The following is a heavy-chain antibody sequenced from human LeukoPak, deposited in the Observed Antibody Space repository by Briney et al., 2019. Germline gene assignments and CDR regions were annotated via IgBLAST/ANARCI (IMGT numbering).Heavy chain of an antibody. J-gene: IGHJ5*02. CDR2: IYYSGST. CDR3: ARVEPNDILTGYKVRWFDP. Sequence: SETLSLTCTVSGGSMSSYYWSWIRQPPGKGLEWIGYIYYSGSTNYNPSFKSRVTISVDTSKNQFSLELSSVTAADTAVYYCARVEPNDILTGYKVRWFDPWGQGTLVTVSS. D-gene: IGHD3-9*01. CDR1: GGSMSSYY. V-gene: IGHV4-59*01.